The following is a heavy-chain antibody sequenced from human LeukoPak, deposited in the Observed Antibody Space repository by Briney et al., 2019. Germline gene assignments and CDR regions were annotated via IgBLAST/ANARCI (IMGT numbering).Heavy chain of an antibody. CDR1: GFTFSSYG. D-gene: IGHD2-2*02. Sequence: GGSLRLSCAASGFTFSSYGMHWVRQAPGKGLEWVAFIRYDGSNKYHADSVKGRFTISRDNSKNTLYLQMNSLRAEDTAVYYCAKDRGVVVPAAILDDYWGQGTLVTVSS. V-gene: IGHV3-30*02. CDR3: AKDRGVVVPAAILDDY. CDR2: IRYDGSNK. J-gene: IGHJ4*02.